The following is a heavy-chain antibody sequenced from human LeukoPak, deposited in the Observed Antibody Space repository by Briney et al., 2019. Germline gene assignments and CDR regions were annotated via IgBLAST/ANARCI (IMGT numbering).Heavy chain of an antibody. D-gene: IGHD5-12*01. J-gene: IGHJ5*02. Sequence: GGSLRLSCAASGFTFSSYSMNWVRQAPGKVLEWVSSISSSSSYIYYADSGKGRFTISRDNAKNSLYLQMNSLRAEDTAVYYCAREVATILRFDPWGQGTLVTVSS. V-gene: IGHV3-21*01. CDR1: GFTFSSYS. CDR2: ISSSSSYI. CDR3: AREVATILRFDP.